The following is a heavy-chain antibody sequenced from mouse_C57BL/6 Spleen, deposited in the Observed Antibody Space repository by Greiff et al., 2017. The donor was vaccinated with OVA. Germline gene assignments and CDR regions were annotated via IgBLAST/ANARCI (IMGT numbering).Heavy chain of an antibody. CDR1: GYTFTDYN. J-gene: IGHJ2*01. Sequence: EVQLQQSGPELVKPGASVKMSCKASGYTFTDYNMHWVKQSLGKSLEWIGYINPNNGGTSYTQKFKGKATLTVNKSSSTAYMELRSLTSEDSAVYYCARDDLWPFDYGGQGTTLTVSS. CDR2: INPNNGGT. CDR3: ARDDLWPFDY. V-gene: IGHV1-22*01. D-gene: IGHD1-1*02.